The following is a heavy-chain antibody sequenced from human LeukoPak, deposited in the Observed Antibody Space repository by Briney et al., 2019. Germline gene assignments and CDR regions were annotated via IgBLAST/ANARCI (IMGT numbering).Heavy chain of an antibody. J-gene: IGHJ3*02. CDR2: IYYSGST. D-gene: IGHD3-22*01. Sequence: SETLSLTCTVSGGSISSYYWSWIRQPPGKGLEWIGYIYYSGSTNYNPSLKSRVTISVDTSKNQFSLKLSSVTAADTAVSYCARALSYYDSTAFDIWGQGTMVTVSS. CDR1: GGSISSYY. V-gene: IGHV4-59*01. CDR3: ARALSYYDSTAFDI.